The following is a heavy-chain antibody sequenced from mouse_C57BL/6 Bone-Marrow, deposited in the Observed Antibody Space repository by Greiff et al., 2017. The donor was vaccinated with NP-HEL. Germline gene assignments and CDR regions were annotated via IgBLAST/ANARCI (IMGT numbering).Heavy chain of an antibody. CDR2: ISSGSSTI. CDR1: GFTFSDYG. CDR3: ARHDGSDY. J-gene: IGHJ2*01. D-gene: IGHD1-1*01. V-gene: IGHV5-17*01. Sequence: EVKLMESGGGLVKPGGSLKLSCAASGFTFSDYGMHWVRQAPEKGLEWVAYISSGSSTIYYADTVKGRSTISRDNAKNTLFLQMTSLRSEDTAMYYCARHDGSDYWGQGTTLTVSS.